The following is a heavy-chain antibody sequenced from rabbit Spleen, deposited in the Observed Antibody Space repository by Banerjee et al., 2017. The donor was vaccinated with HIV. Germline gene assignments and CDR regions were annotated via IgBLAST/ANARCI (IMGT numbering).Heavy chain of an antibody. J-gene: IGHJ6*01. Sequence: EQLKESGGGLVQPEESLKLSCKASGFDFSSYGVSWVRQAPGKGLEWIGYIDPIFGSTYYAGWVNGRFTISSHNAQTTLYLQLNTLTAADTATYFCARDTSTSFSSYGMDLWGPGTLVTVS. CDR1: GFDFSSYG. CDR2: IDPIFGST. D-gene: IGHD1-1*01. CDR3: ARDTSTSFSSYGMDL. V-gene: IGHV1S47*01.